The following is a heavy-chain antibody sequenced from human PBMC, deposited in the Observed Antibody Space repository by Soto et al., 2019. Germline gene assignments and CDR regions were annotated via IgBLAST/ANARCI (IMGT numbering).Heavy chain of an antibody. D-gene: IGHD1-26*01. V-gene: IGHV3-21*01. CDR3: AREDGIVGATSAFDY. CDR1: GFTFSTHN. CDR2: INGRGNYI. Sequence: EVLLVESGGGLVKPGGSLRLSCAASGFTFSTHNMNWVRQAPGKGLEWVSSINGRGNYIYYTDAVKGRFTISRDNAKTSLYLQMNSLRAEDTAVYYCAREDGIVGATSAFDYWGQGTLVTVSS. J-gene: IGHJ4*02.